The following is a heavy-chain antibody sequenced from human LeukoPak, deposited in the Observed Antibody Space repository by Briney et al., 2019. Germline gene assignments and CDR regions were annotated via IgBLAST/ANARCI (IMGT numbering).Heavy chain of an antibody. V-gene: IGHV1-18*01. Sequence: ASVKVSCKASGYTFTSYGISWVRQAPGQGLEWMGWISAYNGNTNYAQKLQGRVTMTTDTSTSTAYMELRSLRSDDTAVYYCARALTDSDWYYYDSSGPILNDYWGQGTLVTVYS. CDR2: ISAYNGNT. CDR3: ARALTDSDWYYYDSSGPILNDY. D-gene: IGHD3-22*01. CDR1: GYTFTSYG. J-gene: IGHJ4*02.